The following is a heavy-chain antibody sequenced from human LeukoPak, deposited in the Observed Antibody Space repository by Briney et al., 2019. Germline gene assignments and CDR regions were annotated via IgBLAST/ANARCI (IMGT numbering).Heavy chain of an antibody. D-gene: IGHD3-10*01. CDR1: RFIFSSYE. CDR3: ARDADFVWFGENPLYFDY. Sequence: GGSLRLSCAASRFIFSSYEMNWVRQAPGEGLEWVSYISSSGSTIYYADSVKGRFTISRDNTKNSLFLQMNSLRAEDTAVYYCARDADFVWFGENPLYFDYWGQGTLVTVSS. V-gene: IGHV3-48*03. J-gene: IGHJ4*02. CDR2: ISSSGSTI.